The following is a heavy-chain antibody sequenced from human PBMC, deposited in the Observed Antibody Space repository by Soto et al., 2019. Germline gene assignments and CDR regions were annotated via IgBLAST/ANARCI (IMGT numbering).Heavy chain of an antibody. CDR1: GFIFSDFQ. Sequence: PGGSLRLSCAASGFIFSDFQLNWVRQAPGRGLEWLSSITGTSAFTHDAGSIEGRFTISRDNPNNLLFLQMDNLRPEDTAVYYCARDNLAFQGAFDRWGQGTLVTVSS. CDR3: ARDNLAFQGAFDR. J-gene: IGHJ4*02. D-gene: IGHD3-16*01. CDR2: ITGTSAFT. V-gene: IGHV3-21*01.